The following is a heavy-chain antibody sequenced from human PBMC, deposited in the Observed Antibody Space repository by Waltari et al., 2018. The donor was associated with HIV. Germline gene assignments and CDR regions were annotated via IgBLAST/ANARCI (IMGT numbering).Heavy chain of an antibody. Sequence: QVQLQESGPGLVKPSETLSLTCTVSGGSISSYFWSWIRQPAGKGLEWIGRFSTSGSTNYNPSLKSRVTMSVDTSKNQFSLKLSSVTAADTAVYYCARDRPRQLERLSYYYGMDVWGQGTTVTVSS. CDR2: FSTSGST. CDR1: GGSISSYF. D-gene: IGHD1-1*01. V-gene: IGHV4-4*07. CDR3: ARDRPRQLERLSYYYGMDV. J-gene: IGHJ6*02.